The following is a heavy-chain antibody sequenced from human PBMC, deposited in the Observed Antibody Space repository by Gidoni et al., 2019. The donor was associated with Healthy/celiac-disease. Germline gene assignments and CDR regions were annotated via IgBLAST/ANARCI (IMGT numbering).Heavy chain of an antibody. CDR3: ARDDYYGMDV. Sequence: EVQLVESGGGLVQPGGSLRLSCAASGFTFSSYEMNWVRQAPGKGLEWVSYISSSGSTIYYADSVKGRFTISIDNAKNSLYLQMNSLRAEDTAVYYCARDDYYGMDVWGQGTTVTVSS. CDR1: GFTFSSYE. CDR2: ISSSGSTI. V-gene: IGHV3-48*03. J-gene: IGHJ6*02.